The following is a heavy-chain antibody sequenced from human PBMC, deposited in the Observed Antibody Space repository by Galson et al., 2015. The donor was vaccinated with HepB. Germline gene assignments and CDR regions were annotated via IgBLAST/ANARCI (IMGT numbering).Heavy chain of an antibody. D-gene: IGHD3-10*01. J-gene: IGHJ4*02. V-gene: IGHV1-18*04. CDR2: ISAYNGNT. Sequence: SVKVSCKASGYTFISYGINWVRQAPGQGLEWMGWISAYNGNTSYAQKLQGRVTMTTDTSTNTAYMELRSLRSDDTAVYYCARVVYYYRSGSPNFDYWGQGTPVTVSS. CDR3: ARVVYYYRSGSPNFDY. CDR1: GYTFISYG.